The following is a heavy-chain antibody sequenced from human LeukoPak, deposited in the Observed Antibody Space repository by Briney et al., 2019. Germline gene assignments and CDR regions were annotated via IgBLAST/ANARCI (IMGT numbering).Heavy chain of an antibody. CDR2: ISSSSSYI. CDR3: ARERTTIVSGTTIGAY. Sequence: GGSLRLSCAASGFTFSSYSMNWVRQAPGKGLEWVSSISSSSSYIYYADSVKGRFTISRDNAKNSLYLQMNSLRADDTAVYYCARERTTIVSGTTIGAYWGQGTLVTVSS. CDR1: GFTFSSYS. D-gene: IGHD2/OR15-2a*01. V-gene: IGHV3-21*01. J-gene: IGHJ4*02.